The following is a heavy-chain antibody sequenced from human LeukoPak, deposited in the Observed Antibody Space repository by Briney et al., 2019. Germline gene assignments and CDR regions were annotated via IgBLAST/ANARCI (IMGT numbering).Heavy chain of an antibody. D-gene: IGHD1-26*01. Sequence: ASVKVSCKASGDTFTSDYVNWVRQAPGQGLEWMGIVHSSGGVIKYAQEFQDRVTMTRDTSTSTVYMELSSLRSEDTAVYYCAGSSHQRNWFDPWGQGTLVIVSS. J-gene: IGHJ5*02. CDR1: GDTFTSDY. CDR3: AGSSHQRNWFDP. V-gene: IGHV1-46*01. CDR2: VHSSGGVI.